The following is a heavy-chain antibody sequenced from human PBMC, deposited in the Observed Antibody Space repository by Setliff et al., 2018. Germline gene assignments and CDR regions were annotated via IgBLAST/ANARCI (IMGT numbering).Heavy chain of an antibody. V-gene: IGHV1-24*01. CDR3: ATEGPYGDYRTFDY. Sequence: ASVKVSCKVSGYTLTELSMHWVRQAPGKGLEWMGGFDPEDGETIYAQKFQGRVTMTEDTSTDTAYMELSSLRSEDTAVYYCATEGPYGDYRTFDYWGQGTLVTVSS. CDR1: GYTLTELS. CDR2: FDPEDGET. D-gene: IGHD4-17*01. J-gene: IGHJ4*02.